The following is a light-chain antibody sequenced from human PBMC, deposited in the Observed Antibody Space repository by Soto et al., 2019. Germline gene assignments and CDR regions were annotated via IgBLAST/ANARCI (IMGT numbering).Light chain of an antibody. CDR1: SSNIGSNT. Sequence: QSVLTQPPSASGTPGQRVTISCSGGSSNIGSNTINWYQQLPGTAPKLLIYANNQRPSGVPDRFSGSKSGTSASLAISGLQSEDESEYYCAAWDERMNGVIFGGGTKLTVL. V-gene: IGLV1-44*01. CDR3: AAWDERMNGVI. J-gene: IGLJ2*01. CDR2: ANN.